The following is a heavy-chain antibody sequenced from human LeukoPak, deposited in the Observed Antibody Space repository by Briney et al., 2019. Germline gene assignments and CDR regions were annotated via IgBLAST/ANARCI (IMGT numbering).Heavy chain of an antibody. CDR3: ARSPYRLFYFDY. V-gene: IGHV4-30-4*08. CDR2: IYYGGST. J-gene: IGHJ4*02. Sequence: SETLSLTCTVSGGSIINSDYYWGWIRQPPGKGPEWIGYIYYGGSTYYNPSLKSRLTISVDTSKNQFSLKLSSVTAADTAVYYCARSPYRLFYFDYWGRGTLVTVSS. D-gene: IGHD5-18*01. CDR1: GGSIINSDYY.